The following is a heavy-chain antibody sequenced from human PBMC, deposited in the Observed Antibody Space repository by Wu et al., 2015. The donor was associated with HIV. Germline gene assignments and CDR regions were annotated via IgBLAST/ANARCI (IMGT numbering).Heavy chain of an antibody. Sequence: QVQLVQSGAEVKKPGASVKVSCKASGYTFTGYYMHWVRQAPGQGLEWMGWINPNSGGTNYAQKFQGRVTMTRDTSISTAYMELSRLRSDDTAVYYCARSRDYSSGWYSTFYYYYGMDVWGRRDHGHRSP. J-gene: IGHJ6*02. D-gene: IGHD6-19*01. CDR1: GYTFTGYY. CDR2: INPNSGGT. CDR3: ARSRDYSSGWYSTFYYYYGMDV. V-gene: IGHV1-2*02.